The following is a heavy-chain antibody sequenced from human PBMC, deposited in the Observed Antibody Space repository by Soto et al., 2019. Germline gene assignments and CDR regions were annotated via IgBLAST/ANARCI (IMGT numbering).Heavy chain of an antibody. CDR1: GGSFNTGTYY. CDR2: IYDTGNT. J-gene: IGHJ5*02. D-gene: IGHD1-1*01. Sequence: SETLSLTCTVSGGSFNTGTYYWSWIRQHPGKGLEWIGFIYDTGNTYYNPSLKSRVTISVGPSKNHFSLKLRSVTAADTAVYYWARGEPAIIKRLERWKGTYKWFDPWGQGTRVTVSS. V-gene: IGHV4-31*03. CDR3: ARGEPAIIKRLERWKGTYKWFDP.